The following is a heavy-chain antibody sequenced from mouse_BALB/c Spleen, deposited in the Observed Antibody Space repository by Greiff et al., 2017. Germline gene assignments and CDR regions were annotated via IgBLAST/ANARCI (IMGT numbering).Heavy chain of an antibody. CDR3: ATLWLRRTMDY. Sequence: EVKVVESGGGLVKPGGSLKLSCAASGFTFSSYAMSWVRQSPEKRLEWVAEISSGGSYTYYPDTVTGRFTISRDNAKNTLYLEMSSLRSEDTSMYYCATLWLRRTMDYWGQGTSVTVSS. CDR1: GFTFSSYA. D-gene: IGHD2-2*01. V-gene: IGHV5-9-4*01. J-gene: IGHJ4*01. CDR2: ISSGGSYT.